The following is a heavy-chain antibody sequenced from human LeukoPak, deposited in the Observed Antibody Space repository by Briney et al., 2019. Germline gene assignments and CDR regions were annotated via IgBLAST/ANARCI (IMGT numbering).Heavy chain of an antibody. Sequence: GGSLRLSCAVSGFNFSTYWMSWVRQAQGKGLEWWANMNQDGSEKYYVDSLKGRFTISRDNAKNSLYLQMNSLRAEDTAVYYCARDPPGLEVAGYDYWGQGTLVTVSS. CDR2: MNQDGSEK. J-gene: IGHJ4*02. CDR3: ARDPPGLEVAGYDY. D-gene: IGHD6-19*01. CDR1: GFNFSTYW. V-gene: IGHV3-7*01.